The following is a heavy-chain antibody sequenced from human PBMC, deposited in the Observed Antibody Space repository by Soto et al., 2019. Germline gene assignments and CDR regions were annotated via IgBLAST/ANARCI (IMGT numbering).Heavy chain of an antibody. Sequence: SVKVSCKASGGTFSSYTISWVRQAPGQGLEWMGRIIPILGIANYAQKYQGRVTITADKSTSTAYMEQSSLRSEDTAVYYCAREPPHRGLPAAMDYWGQGTLVTVSS. V-gene: IGHV1-69*04. CDR2: IIPILGIA. J-gene: IGHJ4*02. CDR3: AREPPHRGLPAAMDY. CDR1: GGTFSSYT. D-gene: IGHD2-2*01.